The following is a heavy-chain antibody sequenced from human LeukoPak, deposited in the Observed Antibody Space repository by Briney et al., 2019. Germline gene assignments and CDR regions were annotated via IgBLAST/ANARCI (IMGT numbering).Heavy chain of an antibody. D-gene: IGHD3-3*01. CDR1: GFTFSSYS. Sequence: GGSLRLSCAASGFTFSSYSMNWVRQAPGKGLEWVSSISSSSSYIYYADSVKGRFTISRDNAKNSLYLQMNSLRAEDTAVYYCARDHYDFWSGYPVWGQGTLATVSS. V-gene: IGHV3-21*01. CDR3: ARDHYDFWSGYPV. J-gene: IGHJ4*02. CDR2: ISSSSSYI.